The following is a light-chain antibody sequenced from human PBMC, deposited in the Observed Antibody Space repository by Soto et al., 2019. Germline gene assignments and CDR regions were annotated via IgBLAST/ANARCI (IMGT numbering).Light chain of an antibody. J-gene: IGKJ1*01. V-gene: IGKV3-15*01. CDR1: QSVSSN. Sequence: EIVMTQSPATLSVSPGEKATLSCRASQSVSSNLAWYQQKPGQAPRLLIYGASNRATGIPARFSGSGSGTEFILTISSLQSEDFAVYYCQQYNNWPQTFGQGTKVEIK. CDR3: QQYNNWPQT. CDR2: GAS.